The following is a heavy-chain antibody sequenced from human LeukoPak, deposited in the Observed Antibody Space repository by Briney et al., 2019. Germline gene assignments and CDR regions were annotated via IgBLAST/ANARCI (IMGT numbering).Heavy chain of an antibody. J-gene: IGHJ4*02. CDR3: AIMVRGVKKEPTDY. Sequence: PSETLSLTCTVSGGSVSSGSYYWSWIRQPPGKGLEWIGYIYYSGSTNYNPSLKSRVTISVDTSKSQFSLKLSSVTAADTAVYYCAIMVRGVKKEPTDYWGQGTLVTVSS. V-gene: IGHV4-61*01. CDR2: IYYSGST. D-gene: IGHD3-10*01. CDR1: GGSVSSGSYY.